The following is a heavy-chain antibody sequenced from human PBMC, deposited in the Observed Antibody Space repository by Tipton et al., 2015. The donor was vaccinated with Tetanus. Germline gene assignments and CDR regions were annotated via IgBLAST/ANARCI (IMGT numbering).Heavy chain of an antibody. D-gene: IGHD3-22*01. J-gene: IGHJ6*02. Sequence: QMQLVQSGAEMKKPGASVKVSCKASGYTFTGYYIYWVRQAPGQGLEWMGWIDPNSGSTVYAQKFQGRVTMIRDTSIGTAYMELRSLRFDDAAVYYCARDRGDYIYYGMDVWGPRTTVTVS. CDR1: GYTFTGYY. V-gene: IGHV1-2*02. CDR2: IDPNSGST. CDR3: ARDRGDYIYYGMDV.